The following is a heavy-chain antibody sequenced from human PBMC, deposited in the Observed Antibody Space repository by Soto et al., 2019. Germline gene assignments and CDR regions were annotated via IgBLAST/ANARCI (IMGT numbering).Heavy chain of an antibody. CDR2: ISSTTNYI. V-gene: IGHV3-21*06. CDR1: GFTFTRYS. J-gene: IGHJ4*02. CDR3: ARESEDLTSNFDY. Sequence: GALILSCAASGFTFTRYSMNWVRQAPGKGLEWVSSISSTTNYIYYGDSMKGRFTISRDNAKNSLYLEMNSLRAEDTAVYYCARESEDLTSNFDYWGQGTLVTVSS.